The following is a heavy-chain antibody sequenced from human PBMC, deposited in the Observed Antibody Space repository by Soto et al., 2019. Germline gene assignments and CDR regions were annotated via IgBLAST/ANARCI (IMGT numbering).Heavy chain of an antibody. J-gene: IGHJ4*02. CDR1: GYTFTSYG. D-gene: IGHD6-13*01. CDR3: ARSAFYSSFDY. CDR2: INPNSGST. Sequence: ASVKVSCKASGYTFTSYGISWVRQAPGQGLEWMGWINPNSGSTNYAQKFQGWVTMTRDTSISTAYMELSRLRSDDTAVYYCARSAFYSSFDYWGQGTLVTVSS. V-gene: IGHV1-2*04.